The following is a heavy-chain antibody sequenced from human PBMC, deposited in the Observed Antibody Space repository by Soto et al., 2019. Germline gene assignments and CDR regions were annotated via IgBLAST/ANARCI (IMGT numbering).Heavy chain of an antibody. J-gene: IGHJ4*02. Sequence: SETLSLTCAVYGGSFSGYYWSWIRQPPGKGLEWIGEINHSGSTNYNPSLKSRVTISVDTSKNQFTLKLSSVTAADTAVYYCARGLDRTGTSELFDYWGQGTLVTVSS. V-gene: IGHV4-34*01. CDR3: ARGLDRTGTSELFDY. D-gene: IGHD1-7*01. CDR2: INHSGST. CDR1: GGSFSGYY.